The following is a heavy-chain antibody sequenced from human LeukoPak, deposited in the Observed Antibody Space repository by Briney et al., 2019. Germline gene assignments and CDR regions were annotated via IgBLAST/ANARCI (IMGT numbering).Heavy chain of an antibody. CDR1: GDSVSSSTAA. D-gene: IGHD7-27*01. CDR2: TYFRSKWYY. V-gene: IGHV6-1*01. J-gene: IGHJ4*02. Sequence: SQTLSLTCAISGDSVSSSTAAWNWIRQSPSRGLEWLGRTYFRSKWYYGHAPSLKSQLTINPDTSKNQFSLQLSSVTPEDTAIYYCAINWGVYFDYWSQGTLVTVSA. CDR3: AINWGVYFDY.